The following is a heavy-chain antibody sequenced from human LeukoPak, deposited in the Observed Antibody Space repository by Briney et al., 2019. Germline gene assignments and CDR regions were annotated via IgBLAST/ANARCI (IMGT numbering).Heavy chain of an antibody. J-gene: IGHJ4*02. CDR3: ARVTLWWGFDY. CDR1: GGSISSSSYY. Sequence: PSETLSLTCTVSGGSISSSSYYWGWIRQPPGKGLEWIGSIYYSGSTYYNPSLKSRVTISVDTSKNQFSLKLSSVTAADTAVYYCARVTLWWGFDYWGQGTLVTVSS. V-gene: IGHV4-39*07. D-gene: IGHD2-21*01. CDR2: IYYSGST.